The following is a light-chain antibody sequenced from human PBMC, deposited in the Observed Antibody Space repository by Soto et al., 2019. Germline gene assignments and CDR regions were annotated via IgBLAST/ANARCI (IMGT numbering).Light chain of an antibody. Sequence: DIQMTQSPSSLSASVGDRVTITCRASQSLSSYLNWYQQKPGKAPKLPIYAASSLQSRVPSRFSGGGARTHFSLTISLLHTEDFATYCCQQSYSTPHTYGQGTKLEIK. V-gene: IGKV1-39*01. J-gene: IGKJ2*01. CDR1: QSLSSY. CDR2: AAS. CDR3: QQSYSTPHT.